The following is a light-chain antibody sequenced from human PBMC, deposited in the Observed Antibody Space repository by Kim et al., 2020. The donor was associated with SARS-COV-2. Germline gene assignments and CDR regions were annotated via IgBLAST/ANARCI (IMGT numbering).Light chain of an antibody. V-gene: IGKV1-33*01. CDR3: QHYDNLRLT. Sequence: DIQMTQSPSSLSASVGDRVTITCQASQDISNYISWYQQTPGKAPKLLIYDASNLETGVPSRFSGSGSGTDFSFTISSLQPEDIATYYCQHYDNLRLTFGGGTKVDIK. CDR1: QDISNY. CDR2: DAS. J-gene: IGKJ4*01.